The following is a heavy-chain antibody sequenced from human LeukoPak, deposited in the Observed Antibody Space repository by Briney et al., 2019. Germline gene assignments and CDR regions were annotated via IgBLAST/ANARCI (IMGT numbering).Heavy chain of an antibody. CDR1: GGTFSSYA. Sequence: ASVKVSCKASGGTFSSYAISWVRQAPGQGLEWMGWINPNSGGTNYAQKFQGRVTMTRDTSISTAYMELSRLRSDDTAVYYCARGVARDYYDSSGYYYPYDYWGQGTLVTVSS. CDR3: ARGVARDYYDSSGYYYPYDY. D-gene: IGHD3-22*01. J-gene: IGHJ4*02. V-gene: IGHV1-2*02. CDR2: INPNSGGT.